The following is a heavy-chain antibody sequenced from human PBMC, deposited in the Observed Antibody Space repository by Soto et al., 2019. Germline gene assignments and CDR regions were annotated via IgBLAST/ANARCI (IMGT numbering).Heavy chain of an antibody. Sequence: GGSLRLSCAASGFTFSSSTMSLVRQPPGKGLEWVSAISSSSSYIYYADSLKGRFTISRDNAKNSLYLQMHSLRAEDTALYYCARDLGEVSAFWGQGNLVTVSS. D-gene: IGHD3-10*01. CDR2: ISSSSSYI. CDR3: ARDLGEVSAF. V-gene: IGHV3-21*06. CDR1: GFTFSSST. J-gene: IGHJ4*02.